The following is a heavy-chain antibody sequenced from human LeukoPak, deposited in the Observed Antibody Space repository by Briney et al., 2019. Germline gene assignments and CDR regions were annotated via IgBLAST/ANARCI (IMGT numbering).Heavy chain of an antibody. CDR1: GYTFTSYG. CDR2: ISAYNGNT. CDR3: ARDRPWFGELKSPFDY. J-gene: IGHJ4*02. Sequence: GASVKVSCKTSGYTFTSYGISWVRQAPGQGLEWMGWISAYNGNTNYVQKLQGRVTMTTDTSTSTAYMELRSLRSDDTAVYYCARDRPWFGELKSPFDYWGQGTLVTVSS. D-gene: IGHD3-10*01. V-gene: IGHV1-18*04.